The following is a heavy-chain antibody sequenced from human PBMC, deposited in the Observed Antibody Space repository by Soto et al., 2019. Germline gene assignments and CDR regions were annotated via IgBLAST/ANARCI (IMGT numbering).Heavy chain of an antibody. J-gene: IGHJ3*02. Sequence: GGSLRLSCAASGFTFSNAWMSWVRQAPGKGLEWVGRIKSKTDGGTTDYAAPVKGRFTISRDDSKNTLYLQMNSLKTEDTAVYYCTTEPFTIFGVVIIPDAFDIWGQGTMVTVS. V-gene: IGHV3-15*01. CDR1: GFTFSNAW. D-gene: IGHD3-3*01. CDR2: IKSKTDGGTT. CDR3: TTEPFTIFGVVIIPDAFDI.